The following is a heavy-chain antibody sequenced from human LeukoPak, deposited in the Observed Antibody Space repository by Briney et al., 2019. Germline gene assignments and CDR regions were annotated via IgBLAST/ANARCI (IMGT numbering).Heavy chain of an antibody. CDR2: ISRSGST. Sequence: GGYLRLSCAASGFTFSAYDMQWVRQAPGKGPEWVSGISRSGSTYYRDSVKGRFTISRDNYKNTLYLQMNSLRAEDTAVYYCAKGVYFAFDIWGQGTMVTVSS. CDR1: GFTFSAYD. J-gene: IGHJ3*02. CDR3: AKGVYFAFDI. D-gene: IGHD2-8*01. V-gene: IGHV3-23*01.